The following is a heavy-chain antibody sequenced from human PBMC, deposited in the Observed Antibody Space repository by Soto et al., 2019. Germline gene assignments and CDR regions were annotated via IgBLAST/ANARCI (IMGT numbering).Heavy chain of an antibody. CDR2: ISCSGSTT. D-gene: IGHD5-12*01. V-gene: IGHV3-11*04. CDR1: GFPFSDSY. CDR3: VRDRDGYNF. Sequence: PGGSLRLSCAASGFPFSDSYMSWIRQAPGKGLEWVAVISCSGSTTHYADSVKGRFTISRDNAKNTLYLQMNSLRVEDAAVYYCVRDRDGYNFWGQGTMVTVSS. J-gene: IGHJ3*01.